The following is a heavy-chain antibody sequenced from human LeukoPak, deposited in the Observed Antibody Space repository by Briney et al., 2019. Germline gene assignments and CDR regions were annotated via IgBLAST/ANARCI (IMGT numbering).Heavy chain of an antibody. CDR1: GGSISSGGYY. V-gene: IGHV4-31*03. D-gene: IGHD6-19*01. CDR3: ARFASSGWYGGXXXFDY. CDR2: IYYSGST. J-gene: IGHJ4*02. Sequence: SETLSLTCTVSGGSISSGGYYWSWIRQHPGKGLEWIGYIYYSGSTYYNPSLKSRVTISVDTSKNQFSLKLSSVTAADTAVYYCARFASSGWYGGXXXFDYWGQGTLVTVSS.